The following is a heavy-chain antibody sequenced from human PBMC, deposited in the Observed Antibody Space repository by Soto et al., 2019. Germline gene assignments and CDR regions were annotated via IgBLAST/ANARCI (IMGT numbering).Heavy chain of an antibody. Sequence: GGSLRLSCASSGFTFSSYGMHWVRQAPGKGLEWVAVIWYDGSNKYYADSVKGRFTISRDNSKNTLFLQMDSLRAEDTAVYYCARSAGKGGIAAHIDYWGQGTLVTVSS. V-gene: IGHV3-33*01. CDR2: IWYDGSNK. J-gene: IGHJ4*02. CDR1: GFTFSSYG. D-gene: IGHD6-13*01. CDR3: ARSAGKGGIAAHIDY.